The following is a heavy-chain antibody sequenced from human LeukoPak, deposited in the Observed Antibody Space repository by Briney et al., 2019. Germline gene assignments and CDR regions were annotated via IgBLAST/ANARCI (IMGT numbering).Heavy chain of an antibody. CDR2: IYHSGST. Sequence: SETLSLTCAVSGYSISSGYYWGRIRQPPGKGLEWIGSIYHSGSTYYNPSLKSRVTISVDTSKNQFSLKLSSVTAADTAVYYCASLHGDYENYWGQGTLVTVSS. CDR3: ASLHGDYENY. J-gene: IGHJ4*02. D-gene: IGHD4-17*01. CDR1: GYSISSGYY. V-gene: IGHV4-38-2*01.